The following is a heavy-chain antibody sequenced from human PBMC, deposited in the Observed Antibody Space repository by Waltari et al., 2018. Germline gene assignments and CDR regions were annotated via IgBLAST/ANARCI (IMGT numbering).Heavy chain of an antibody. CDR1: GGSIRSYY. Sequence: QVQLQESGPGLVKPSETLSLTCTVAGGSIRSYYWSWIRQPPGKGLAGIGYIYYGGSTKNTPTPTIRVTISVDTSKNQFSLKLSSVTAADTVLYYCARGLRYCCGDCFPRGFDPWRQGTLVTVSS. CDR3: ARGLRYCCGDCFPRGFDP. V-gene: IGHV4-59*01. CDR2: IYYGGST. D-gene: IGHD2-21*01. J-gene: IGHJ5*02.